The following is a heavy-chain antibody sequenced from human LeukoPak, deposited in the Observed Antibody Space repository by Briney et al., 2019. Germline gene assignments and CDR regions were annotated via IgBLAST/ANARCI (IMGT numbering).Heavy chain of an antibody. V-gene: IGHV4-59*01. CDR3: ATLAVAQNRFDY. J-gene: IGHJ4*02. CDR1: GGSISSYY. Sequence: PSETLSLTCTVSGGSISSYYWSWIRQPPGKGLEWIGYIYYSGSTNYNPSLKSRVTISVDTSENQFSLKLSSVTAADTAVYYCATLAVAQNRFDYWGQGTLVTVSS. D-gene: IGHD6-19*01. CDR2: IYYSGST.